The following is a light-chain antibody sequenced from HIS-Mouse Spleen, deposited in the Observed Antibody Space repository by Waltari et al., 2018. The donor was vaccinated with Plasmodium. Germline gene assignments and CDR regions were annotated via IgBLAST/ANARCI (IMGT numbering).Light chain of an antibody. Sequence: SYELTQPPSVSVSPGQTARITCSGDALPKQYAYWYQQKSGQAPVLGIYEDSKRPSGIPEGFSGSSSGTMATLTISGAQVEDEADYYCYSTDSSGNHRVFGGGTKLTVL. V-gene: IGLV3-10*01. J-gene: IGLJ3*02. CDR3: YSTDSSGNHRV. CDR1: ALPKQY. CDR2: EDS.